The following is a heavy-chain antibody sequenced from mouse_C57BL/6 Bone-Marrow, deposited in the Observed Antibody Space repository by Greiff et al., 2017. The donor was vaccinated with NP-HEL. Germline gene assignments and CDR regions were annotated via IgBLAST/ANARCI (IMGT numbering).Heavy chain of an antibody. CDR3: AKNRDYSNPYDFDY. D-gene: IGHD2-5*01. Sequence: VNVVESGPGLVQPSQSLSITCTVSGFSLTSYGVHWVRQSPGKGLEWLGVIWRGGSTDYNAAFMSRLSITKDNSKSQVFFKMNSLQADDTAIYYCAKNRDYSNPYDFDYWGQGTTLTVSS. CDR1: GFSLTSYG. V-gene: IGHV2-5*01. J-gene: IGHJ2*01. CDR2: IWRGGST.